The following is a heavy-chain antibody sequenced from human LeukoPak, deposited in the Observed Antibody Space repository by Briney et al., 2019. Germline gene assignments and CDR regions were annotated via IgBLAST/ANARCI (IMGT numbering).Heavy chain of an antibody. D-gene: IGHD1-7*01. CDR1: GFTFGIYG. Sequence: GGSLRLSCAASGFTFGIYGMSWVRQAPGKGLEWVSGISNSGGITYYADSVKGRFTISRDNSKNTLYLQMNSLRAEDTAVYYCAKGDNNWNYRSGTYYYYMDVWGKGTTVTVSS. CDR3: AKGDNNWNYRSGTYYYYMDV. CDR2: ISNSGGIT. J-gene: IGHJ6*03. V-gene: IGHV3-23*01.